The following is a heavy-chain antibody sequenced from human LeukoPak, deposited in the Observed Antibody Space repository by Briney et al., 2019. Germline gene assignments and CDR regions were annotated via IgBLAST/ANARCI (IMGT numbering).Heavy chain of an antibody. CDR1: GFTFGDYA. D-gene: IGHD3-22*01. CDR2: IRSNADGGTT. V-gene: IGHV3-49*04. CDR3: TREGTSGYFHYFDY. J-gene: IGHJ4*02. Sequence: QSGGSLRLSCTASGFTFGDYAMSWVRQAPGKGLEWVGFIRSNADGGTTEYAASVKGRFTISRDDYKRIAYLQMNSLKTEDTAVYYCTREGTSGYFHYFDYWGQGTLVTVSS.